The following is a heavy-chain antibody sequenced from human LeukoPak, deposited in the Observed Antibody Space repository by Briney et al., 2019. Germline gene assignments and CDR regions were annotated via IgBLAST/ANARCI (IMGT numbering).Heavy chain of an antibody. V-gene: IGHV3-48*04. CDR2: ISSSGSTI. D-gene: IGHD5-18*01. Sequence: GGSLRLSCAASGFTFSSYGMHWVRQAPGKGLEWVSYISSSGSTIYYADSVKGRFTISRDNAKNSLYLQMNSLRAEDTAVYYCARVVVDTAPNFDYWGQGTLVTVSS. J-gene: IGHJ4*02. CDR1: GFTFSSYG. CDR3: ARVVVDTAPNFDY.